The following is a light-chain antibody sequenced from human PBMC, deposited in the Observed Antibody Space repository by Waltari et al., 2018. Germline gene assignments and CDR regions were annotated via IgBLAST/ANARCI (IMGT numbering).Light chain of an antibody. CDR1: QSVSSY. CDR3: QQRSNWPTLT. CDR2: DAS. J-gene: IGKJ4*01. V-gene: IGKV3-11*01. Sequence: EIVFTQSPAPLSFSPGEKAPPPCRASQSVSSYLAWYQQKPGQAPRLLIYDASNRATGIPARFSGSGSGTDFTLTISSLEPEDFAVYYCQQRSNWPTLTFGGGTKVEIK.